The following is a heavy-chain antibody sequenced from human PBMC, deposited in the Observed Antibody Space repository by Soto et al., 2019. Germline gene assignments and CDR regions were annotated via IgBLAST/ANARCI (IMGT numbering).Heavy chain of an antibody. D-gene: IGHD6-19*01. CDR2: IMPIFGTT. J-gene: IGHJ4*02. CDR3: AMIEYSSGSDY. V-gene: IGHV1-69*01. Sequence: QVQLVQSGAEVKKPGSSVKVSCKASGGTFSSFPIAWVRQAPGQGLEWVGGIMPIFGTTKYAQNFRDRVTIYADESTSTAYMELSSLRFEDTAVYYCAMIEYSSGSDYGGQGTLVTVVS. CDR1: GGTFSSFP.